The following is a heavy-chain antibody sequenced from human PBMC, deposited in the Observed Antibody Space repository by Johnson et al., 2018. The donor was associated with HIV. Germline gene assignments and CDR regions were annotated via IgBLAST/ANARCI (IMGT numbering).Heavy chain of an antibody. CDR1: GFTFSSYG. CDR3: ARENVDTAMADAFDI. CDR2: IRYDGSKR. D-gene: IGHD5-18*01. J-gene: IGHJ3*02. V-gene: IGHV3-30*02. Sequence: VQLVESGGGVVQPGGSLRLFCAASGFTFSSYGMHWVRQAPGKGLEWVAFIRYDGSKRYYADSVRGRFTISRDNSKNTLYLQVNGLRVEDTAVFYCARENVDTAMADAFDIWGQGTMVTVSS.